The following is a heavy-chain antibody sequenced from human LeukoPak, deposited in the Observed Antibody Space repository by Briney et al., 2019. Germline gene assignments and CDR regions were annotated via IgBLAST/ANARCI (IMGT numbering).Heavy chain of an antibody. V-gene: IGHV2-70*11. J-gene: IGHJ5*02. CDR3: ARSQGRYNWFDP. CDR1: GFSLSTSGMC. D-gene: IGHD1-14*01. Sequence: SGPALLNPPQPLTLTCTFSGFSLSTSGMCVSWIRQPPGKALEWLARIDCDDDKYYRTSLKTRLTISKDTSKNQVVLTMTDMDPVDTATYYCARSQGRYNWFDPWGQGTLVTVSS. CDR2: IDCDDDK.